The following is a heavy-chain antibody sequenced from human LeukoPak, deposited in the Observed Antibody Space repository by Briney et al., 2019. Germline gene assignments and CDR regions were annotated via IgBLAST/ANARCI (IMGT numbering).Heavy chain of an antibody. D-gene: IGHD6-13*01. Sequence: ASVKVSCKASGYTFTSYGISWARQAPGQGLEWMGRISAYNGNTNYAQKLQGRVTMTTDTSTSTAYMELRSLRSDDTAVYYCARGVKYSSSPNWFDPWGQGTLVTVSS. CDR3: ARGVKYSSSPNWFDP. J-gene: IGHJ5*02. CDR2: ISAYNGNT. V-gene: IGHV1-18*01. CDR1: GYTFTSYG.